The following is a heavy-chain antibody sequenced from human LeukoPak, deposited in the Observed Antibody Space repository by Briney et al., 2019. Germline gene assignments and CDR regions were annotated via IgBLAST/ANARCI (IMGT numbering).Heavy chain of an antibody. D-gene: IGHD3-9*01. CDR2: ISTQSGDT. J-gene: IGHJ4*02. CDR3: ARGAYGDI. Sequence: ASVRVSSEAFGYTLTSYGFNWMRQAPGQGLEWMGWISTQSGDTNYAQKVQGRLTLTADRSTNTAYMELRSLRSDDTAVYYCARGAYGDIWGQGTMVTVSS. V-gene: IGHV1-18*01. CDR1: GYTLTSYG.